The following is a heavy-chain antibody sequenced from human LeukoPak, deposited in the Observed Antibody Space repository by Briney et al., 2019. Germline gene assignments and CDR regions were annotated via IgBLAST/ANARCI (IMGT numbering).Heavy chain of an antibody. CDR1: GFTVSSNY. D-gene: IGHD3-22*01. CDR2: IYSGGTI. Sequence: PGGSLRLSCAASGFTVSSNYMSWVRQAPGKGLEWVSVIYSGGTIYYADSVKGRFTLSRDNSKNTLYLQMNSLRAEDTAVYYCAREGYDRAFDYWGQGTLVTVSS. V-gene: IGHV3-53*01. CDR3: AREGYDRAFDY. J-gene: IGHJ4*02.